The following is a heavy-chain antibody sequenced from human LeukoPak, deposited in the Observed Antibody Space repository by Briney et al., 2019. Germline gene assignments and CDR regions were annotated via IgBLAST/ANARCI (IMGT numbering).Heavy chain of an antibody. V-gene: IGHV5-51*01. CDR2: IYPGDSDT. CDR1: GYSFTSYW. J-gene: IGHJ5*02. Sequence: GESLKISCKTSGYSFTSYWIGWVRQMPGKGLEWMGIIYPGDSDTRYSPSFLGQVTISADKSINTAYLQWSSLKASDTAIYYCARRRGYCDNTSCLGSGASNWFDPWGQGTLVTVSS. CDR3: ARRRGYCDNTSCLGSGASNWFDP. D-gene: IGHD2/OR15-2a*01.